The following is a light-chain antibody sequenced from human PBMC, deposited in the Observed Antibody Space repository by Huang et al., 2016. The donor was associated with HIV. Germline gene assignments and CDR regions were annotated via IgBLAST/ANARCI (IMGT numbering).Light chain of an antibody. Sequence: DIQMTQSPSSLSASVGDRVTISCRASHTISTYLNWYQHKLGKAPKLLIYDASTSQSGVPSRFSGGGSGTYFTLTISSLQPDDVATYYCQQSYGTPRTFGQGTRVEIK. CDR3: QQSYGTPRT. CDR1: HTISTY. CDR2: DAS. V-gene: IGKV1-39*01. J-gene: IGKJ1*01.